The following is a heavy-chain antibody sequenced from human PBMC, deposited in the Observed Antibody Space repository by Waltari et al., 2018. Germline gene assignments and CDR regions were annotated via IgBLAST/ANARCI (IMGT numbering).Heavy chain of an antibody. CDR2: IYHSGST. J-gene: IGHJ4*02. CDR1: GYSISSGYY. V-gene: IGHV4-38-2*02. D-gene: IGHD4-17*01. Sequence: QVQLQESGPGLVKTSETLSLTCTVSGYSISSGYYWGWIRQPPGKGLEWIGSIYHSGSTYYNPSLKSRVTISVDTSKNQFSLKLSSVTAADTAVYYCAKMTTVTNYFDYWGQGTLVTVSS. CDR3: AKMTTVTNYFDY.